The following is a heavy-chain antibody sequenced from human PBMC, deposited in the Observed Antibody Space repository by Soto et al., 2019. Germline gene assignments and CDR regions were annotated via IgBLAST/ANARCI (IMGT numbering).Heavy chain of an antibody. J-gene: IGHJ6*02. D-gene: IGHD2-2*02. CDR2: IIPIFGTA. CDR3: AREEYQLLYSKIHGMDV. V-gene: IGHV1-69*12. CDR1: GGTFSSYA. Sequence: QVQLVQSGAEVKKPGSSVKVSCKASGGTFSSYAISWVRQAPGQGLEWMGGIIPIFGTANYAQKFQGRVTITADESTSTAYMELSSLRSEDTAVYYCAREEYQLLYSKIHGMDVWGQGTTVTVSS.